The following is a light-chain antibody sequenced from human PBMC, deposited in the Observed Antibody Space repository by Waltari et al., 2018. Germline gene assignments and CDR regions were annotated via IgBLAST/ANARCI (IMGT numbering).Light chain of an antibody. Sequence: SCRASQSVSSYLAWYQQKPGQAPRLLIYDASNRATGIPARFSGSGSGTYFTLTISSLEPEDFAVYYCQQRSNWPLTFGGGTKVEIK. J-gene: IGKJ4*01. CDR2: DAS. CDR1: QSVSSY. V-gene: IGKV3-11*01. CDR3: QQRSNWPLT.